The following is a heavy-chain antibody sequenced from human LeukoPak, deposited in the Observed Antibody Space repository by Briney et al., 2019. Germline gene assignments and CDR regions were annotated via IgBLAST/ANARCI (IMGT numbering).Heavy chain of an antibody. CDR2: INPNSGGT. CDR3: ARTIAAAVNWFDP. CDR1: RYTFTVYY. J-gene: IGHJ5*02. D-gene: IGHD6-13*01. V-gene: IGHV1-2*02. Sequence: ASVKVSCKASRYTFTVYYMHWVRQAPGQGLEWMGWINPNSGGTNYAQKFQGRVTMTRDTSISTAYMELSRLRSDDTAVYYCARTIAAAVNWFDPWGQGTLVTVSS.